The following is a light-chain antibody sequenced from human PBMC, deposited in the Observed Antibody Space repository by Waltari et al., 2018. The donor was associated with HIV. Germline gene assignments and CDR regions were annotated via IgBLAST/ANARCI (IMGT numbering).Light chain of an antibody. CDR2: EVS. CDR3: SSYTSSSTLV. J-gene: IGLJ2*01. Sequence: QSALTQPASVSGSPGPSITIACTGTRSDVGGYNYVSWYQQHPGKAPKLIIYEVSNPPAWVSNRFSGSKSGNTASLTISGLQAEDEAEYCCSSYTSSSTLVFRRGTKLTV. V-gene: IGLV2-14*01. CDR1: RSDVGGYNY.